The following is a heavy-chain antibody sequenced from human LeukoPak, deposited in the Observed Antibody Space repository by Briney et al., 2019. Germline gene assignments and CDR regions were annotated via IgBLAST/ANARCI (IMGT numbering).Heavy chain of an antibody. D-gene: IGHD3-10*01. Sequence: GRSLRLSCAASGFTVSSNYMSWVRQAPGKGLEWVSVIYSGGSTYYADSVKGRFTVSRDNSKNTLYLQMNSLRAEDTAVYYCAGGSGSYHGMDVWGQGTTVTVSS. J-gene: IGHJ6*02. V-gene: IGHV3-53*01. CDR1: GFTVSSNY. CDR2: IYSGGST. CDR3: AGGSGSYHGMDV.